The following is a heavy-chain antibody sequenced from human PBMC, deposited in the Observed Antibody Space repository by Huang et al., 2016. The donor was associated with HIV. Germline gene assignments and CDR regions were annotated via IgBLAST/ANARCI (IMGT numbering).Heavy chain of an antibody. CDR2: INNGGSN. Sequence: QQQLQQWGAGLLKPSETLSLTCAVYGGSFTNYYWGWLRQPPGKGLEWIGAINNGGSNMYSPSLKSLVTISLDTSKNQVSLKLTSVSAADTAVYYCVRGPRYVSADWYARLRNYWFFDLWGRGSLVSVSS. CDR3: VRGPRYVSADWYARLRNYWFFDL. CDR1: GGSFTNYY. J-gene: IGHJ2*01. V-gene: IGHV4-34*01. D-gene: IGHD3-9*01.